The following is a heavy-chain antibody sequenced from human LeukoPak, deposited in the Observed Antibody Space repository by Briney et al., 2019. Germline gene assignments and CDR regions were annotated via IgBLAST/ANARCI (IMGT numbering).Heavy chain of an antibody. CDR1: GGSISSSSYY. V-gene: IGHV4-39*07. CDR3: AREGCTNGVCLQSFDY. Sequence: SSETLSLTCTVSGGSISSSSYYWGWIRQPPGKGLEWIGSIYYSGSTYYNPSLKSRVTISVDTSKNQFSLKLSSVTAADTAVYYCAREGCTNGVCLQSFDYWGQGTLVTVSS. CDR2: IYYSGST. D-gene: IGHD2-8*01. J-gene: IGHJ4*02.